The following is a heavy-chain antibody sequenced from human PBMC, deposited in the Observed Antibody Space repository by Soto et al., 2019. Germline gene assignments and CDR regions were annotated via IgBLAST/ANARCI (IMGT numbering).Heavy chain of an antibody. CDR3: ARGQGSWSDYYYYGMEV. D-gene: IGHD6-13*01. CDR2: IYTSGSS. CDR1: GGSISSYY. V-gene: IGHV4-4*07. J-gene: IGHJ6*04. Sequence: SETLSRTCTVSGGSISSYYWSCIRQPSWKGLEWIVRIYTSGSSNYNPSLKSRVTMSVDTSKNQFSLKLSSVTAADTAVYYCARGQGSWSDYYYYGMEVWGKGTMVTVSS.